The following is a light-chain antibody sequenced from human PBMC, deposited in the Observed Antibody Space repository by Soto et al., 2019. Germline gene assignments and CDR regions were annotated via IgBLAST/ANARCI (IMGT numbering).Light chain of an antibody. CDR3: QHYNSYSEA. CDR2: KAS. V-gene: IGKV1D-8*03. J-gene: IGKJ1*01. Sequence: VIWMTQSPSLLSASTGDRVTISCRMSQGISTYLNWYQQKPGKAPKLLIYKASTLKSGVPSRFSGSGSGTEFTLTISSLQPDDFATYYCQHYNSYSEAFGQGTKVDIK. CDR1: QGISTY.